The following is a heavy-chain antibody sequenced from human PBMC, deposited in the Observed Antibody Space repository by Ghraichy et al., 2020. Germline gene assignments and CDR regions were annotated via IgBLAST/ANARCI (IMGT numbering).Heavy chain of an antibody. J-gene: IGHJ4*02. Sequence: GSLRLSCSASGFTFDRYSMNWVRQAPGKGLEWVSYISSSSTSIKYADSVKGRFPISRDHAKNSLWLQMHSLRDDDTAVYYCARVGYSGSPLGWGQGTLVTVSS. CDR1: GFTFDRYS. D-gene: IGHD1-26*01. CDR2: ISSSSTSI. V-gene: IGHV3-48*02. CDR3: ARVGYSGSPLG.